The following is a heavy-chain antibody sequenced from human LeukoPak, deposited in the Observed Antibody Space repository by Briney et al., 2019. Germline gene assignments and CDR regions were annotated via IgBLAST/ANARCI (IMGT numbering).Heavy chain of an antibody. CDR2: IWYDGSDK. Sequence: PGGSLRLSCAASGFPFSNYAIHWVRQAPGKGLEWVAVIWYDGSDKYYADSVKGRFTISRDNSKNTLYLQMNSLRAEDTAVYYCARDYYDSSGYYYYFDYWGQGTLVTVSS. CDR1: GFPFSNYA. D-gene: IGHD3-22*01. V-gene: IGHV3-33*08. CDR3: ARDYYDSSGYYYYFDY. J-gene: IGHJ4*02.